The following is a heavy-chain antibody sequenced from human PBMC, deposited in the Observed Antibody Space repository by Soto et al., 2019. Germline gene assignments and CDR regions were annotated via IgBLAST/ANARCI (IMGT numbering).Heavy chain of an antibody. CDR3: ARWYYYDSSGYPGAFDI. CDR1: GFTFSSYG. V-gene: IGHV3-33*01. Sequence: GGSLRLSCAASGFTFSSYGMHWVRQAPGKGLEWVAVIWYDGSNKYYADSVKGRFTISRDNSKNTLYLQMNSVRAEDTAVYYCARWYYYDSSGYPGAFDIWGQGTMVTVSS. J-gene: IGHJ3*02. CDR2: IWYDGSNK. D-gene: IGHD3-22*01.